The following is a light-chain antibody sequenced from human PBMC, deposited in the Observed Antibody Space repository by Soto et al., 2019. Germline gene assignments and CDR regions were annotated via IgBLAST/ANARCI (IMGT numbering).Light chain of an antibody. V-gene: IGKV1-5*03. CDR3: QQYNSYPYT. CDR2: KAS. J-gene: IGKJ2*01. Sequence: DIQMTQSPSTLSASVGDRVTITCRASQSISSWLSWYQQKPGKAPKLLIYKASSLESGVPSRFSGSGSGTEFTLTISSLQPDDFATYYCQQYNSYPYTFGQGTKLEIK. CDR1: QSISSW.